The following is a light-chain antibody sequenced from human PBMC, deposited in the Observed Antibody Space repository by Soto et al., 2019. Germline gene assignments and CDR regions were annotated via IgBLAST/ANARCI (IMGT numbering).Light chain of an antibody. J-gene: IGKJ3*01. V-gene: IGKV1-33*01. CDR1: QEISKS. Sequence: DIRMTQSPSSLSASVGDRVTITSQASQEISKSLNWYQQKPGRAPTLLIYDASNLQTGVPSRFSGGGSGTHFTFTISSLQPEDVATYYCQQYDHLLFTFGPGTTVDI. CDR2: DAS. CDR3: QQYDHLLFT.